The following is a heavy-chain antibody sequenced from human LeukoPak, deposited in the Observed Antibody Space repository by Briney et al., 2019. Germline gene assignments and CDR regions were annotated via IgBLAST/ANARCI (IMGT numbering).Heavy chain of an antibody. V-gene: IGHV3-7*01. Sequence: GGSLRLSCAASGFTFSSYWMSWVRQAPGKGLEWVANIKQDGSEKYYVDSVKGRFTISRDNAKNSLYLQMNSLRAEDTAVYYCARDAGRVYDYVWGSSPYFDYWGQGTLVTVSS. CDR3: ARDAGRVYDYVWGSSPYFDY. CDR2: IKQDGSEK. CDR1: GFTFSSYW. J-gene: IGHJ4*02. D-gene: IGHD3-16*01.